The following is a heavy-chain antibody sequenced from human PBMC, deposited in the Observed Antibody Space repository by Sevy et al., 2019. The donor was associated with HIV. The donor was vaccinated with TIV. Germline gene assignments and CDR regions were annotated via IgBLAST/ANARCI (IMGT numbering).Heavy chain of an antibody. J-gene: IGHJ3*02. CDR3: VKDRGIAVAVNSDWSRRCAFDI. V-gene: IGHV3-64D*06. CDR2: ISSNGGST. D-gene: IGHD6-19*01. CDR1: GFTFSSYA. Sequence: GGSLRLSCSASGFTFSSYAMHWVRQAPGKGLEYVSAISSNGGSTYYADSVKGRFTISRDNSKNTLYLQMSCLRAEDTAVYYCVKDRGIAVAVNSDWSRRCAFDIWGQGTMVTVSS.